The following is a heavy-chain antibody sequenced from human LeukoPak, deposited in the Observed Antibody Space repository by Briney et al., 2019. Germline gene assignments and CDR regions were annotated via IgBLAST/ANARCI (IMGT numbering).Heavy chain of an antibody. V-gene: IGHV4-61*02. Sequence: SQTLSLTCTVSGGSISSGSYYWSWIRQPAGKGLEWIGRIYTSGSTNYNPSLKSRVTISVDTSKNQFSLKLSSVTAADTAVYYCARERAMGYNWFDPWGQGTLVTVSS. J-gene: IGHJ5*02. CDR2: IYTSGST. CDR1: GGSISSGSYY. D-gene: IGHD3-16*01. CDR3: ARERAMGYNWFDP.